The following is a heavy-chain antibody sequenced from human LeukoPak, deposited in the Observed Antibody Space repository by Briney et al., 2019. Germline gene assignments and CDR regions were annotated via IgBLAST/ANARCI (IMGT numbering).Heavy chain of an antibody. CDR2: ISYDGSNK. D-gene: IGHD6-13*01. Sequence: PGGSLRLSCAASGFTFSSYGMHWVRQAPGKGLEWVAVISYDGSNKYYADSVKGRFTISRDNSKNTLYLQMNSLRAEDTAVYYCAKDRGIAAADTSYCYGMDVWGQGTTVTVSS. CDR3: AKDRGIAAADTSYCYGMDV. J-gene: IGHJ6*02. V-gene: IGHV3-30*18. CDR1: GFTFSSYG.